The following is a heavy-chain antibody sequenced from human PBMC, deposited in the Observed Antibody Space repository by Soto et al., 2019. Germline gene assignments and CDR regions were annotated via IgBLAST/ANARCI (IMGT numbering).Heavy chain of an antibody. CDR2: IYYSGST. D-gene: IGHD4-4*01. Sequence: SETLSLTCTVSGGSISSYYWSWIRQPPGKGLEWIGYIYYSGSTNYNPSLKSRVTISVDTSKNQFSLKLSSVTAADTAVYYCARHLPTRYSNYLDYWGQGTLVTVSS. CDR1: GGSISSYY. CDR3: ARHLPTRYSNYLDY. J-gene: IGHJ4*02. V-gene: IGHV4-59*08.